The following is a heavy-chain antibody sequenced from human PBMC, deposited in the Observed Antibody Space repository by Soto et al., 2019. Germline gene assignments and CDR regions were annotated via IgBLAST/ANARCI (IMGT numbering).Heavy chain of an antibody. Sequence: EVQLVESGRGLVQPGGSLRLSCAASGFTFSSYWMHWVRQAPGKGLVWVSRINSDGSSTSYADSVKGRFTISRDTAKNTLYLQMNSLRAEDTAVYYCSRDPSLQQLEALDVWGQGTTVTVSS. CDR1: GFTFSSYW. CDR3: SRDPSLQQLEALDV. D-gene: IGHD6-13*01. CDR2: INSDGSST. V-gene: IGHV3-74*01. J-gene: IGHJ6*02.